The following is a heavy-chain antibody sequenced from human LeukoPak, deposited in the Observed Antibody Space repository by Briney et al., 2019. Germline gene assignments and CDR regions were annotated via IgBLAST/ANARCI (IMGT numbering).Heavy chain of an antibody. Sequence: SETLSPTCTVSGGSISSSSYYWGWIRQPPGKGLEWIGSIYYSGSTYYNPSLKSRVTITVDTSKNQFSLKLSSVTAADTAVYYCARHRPTYYYDSSGYYPTGDYFDYWGQGTLVTVSS. J-gene: IGHJ4*02. CDR1: GGSISSSSYY. CDR2: IYYSGST. V-gene: IGHV4-39*01. D-gene: IGHD3-22*01. CDR3: ARHRPTYYYDSSGYYPTGDYFDY.